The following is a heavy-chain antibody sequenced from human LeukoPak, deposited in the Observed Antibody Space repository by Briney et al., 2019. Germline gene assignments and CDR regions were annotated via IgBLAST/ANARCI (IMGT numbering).Heavy chain of an antibody. CDR2: INPNSGGT. V-gene: IGHV1-2*02. D-gene: IGHD3-10*01. J-gene: IGHJ3*02. CDR3: ARDRADRLAYYYGSGSKEDAFDI. CDR1: GYTFTGYY. Sequence: ASVKVSCKASGYTFTGYYMHWVRQAPGQGLEWMGWINPNSGGTNYAQKFQGRVTMTRDTSISTAYMELSRLRSDDTAVYHCARDRADRLAYYYGSGSKEDAFDIWGQGTMVTVSS.